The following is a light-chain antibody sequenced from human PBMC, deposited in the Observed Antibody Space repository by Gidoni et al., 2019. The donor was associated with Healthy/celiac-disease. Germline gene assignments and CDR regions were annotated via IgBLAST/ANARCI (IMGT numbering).Light chain of an antibody. CDR2: AAS. Sequence: DLQTTQSPSSLSASVGDRVTITCRASQSISSYLNWYQQKPGKAPKLLIYAASSLQSGVPSRFSGSGSGTDFTLTISSLQPEDFATYYCQQSYSTPRVTFGQGTKLEIK. CDR1: QSISSY. V-gene: IGKV1-39*01. J-gene: IGKJ2*01. CDR3: QQSYSTPRVT.